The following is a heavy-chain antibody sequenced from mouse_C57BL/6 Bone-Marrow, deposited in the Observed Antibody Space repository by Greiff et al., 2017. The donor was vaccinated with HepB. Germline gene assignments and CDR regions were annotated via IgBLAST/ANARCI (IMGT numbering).Heavy chain of an antibody. CDR2: IDPSDSYT. CDR3: ARGLPYYFDY. D-gene: IGHD6-2*01. J-gene: IGHJ2*01. Sequence: VQLQQPGAELVKPGASVKLSCKASGYTFTSYWMQWVKQRPGQGLEWIGEIDPSDSYTNSNQKFKGKATLTVDTSSSTAYMQLSSLTSEDSAVYYCARGLPYYFDYWGQGTTLTVSS. CDR1: GYTFTSYW. V-gene: IGHV1-50*01.